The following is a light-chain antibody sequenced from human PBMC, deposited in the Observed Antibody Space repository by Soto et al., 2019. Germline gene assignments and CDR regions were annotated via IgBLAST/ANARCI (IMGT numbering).Light chain of an antibody. CDR3: QQSYDTVAIT. J-gene: IGKJ5*01. V-gene: IGKV1-39*01. Sequence: DIQMTQYPSSLSASVGDRVTITCLASQRISTYLNWYQQKPGQAPKLLIYVASLLQSGVPSRFSGSGSGTDFTLTISGLQPEDFATYYCQQSYDTVAITFGQGTRLEIK. CDR1: QRISTY. CDR2: VAS.